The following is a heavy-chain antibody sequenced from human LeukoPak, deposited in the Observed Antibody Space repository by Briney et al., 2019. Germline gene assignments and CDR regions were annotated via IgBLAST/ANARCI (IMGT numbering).Heavy chain of an antibody. CDR3: VRPEDLGTLYY. Sequence: PWGSLRLSCAASGFTFSGDYMSWIRQAPGKGLEWVSYISSSGSTIYYADSVKGRFTISRDNAKNSLYLQMTGLRADDTAIYFCVRPEDLGTLYYWGQGILVTVSS. V-gene: IGHV3-11*04. D-gene: IGHD1-14*01. J-gene: IGHJ4*02. CDR2: ISSSGSTI. CDR1: GFTFSGDY.